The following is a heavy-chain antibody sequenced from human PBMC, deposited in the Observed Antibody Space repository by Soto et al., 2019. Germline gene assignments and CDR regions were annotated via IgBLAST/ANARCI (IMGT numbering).Heavy chain of an antibody. J-gene: IGHJ4*02. Sequence: SVKVSFKTSGGTFSTFGISWVRQAPGQGLEWMGGIIPFFGTAEYSQKFEDRITITADESTNTVYMDLRSLTSEDTAIYYCARTAPMDAGDKYYYDFWGQGALVTVSS. V-gene: IGHV1-69*13. CDR1: GGTFSTFG. CDR2: IIPFFGTA. CDR3: ARTAPMDAGDKYYYDF. D-gene: IGHD3-16*01.